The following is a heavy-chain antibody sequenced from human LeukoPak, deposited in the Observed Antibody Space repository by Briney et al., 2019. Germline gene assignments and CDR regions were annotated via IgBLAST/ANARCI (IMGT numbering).Heavy chain of an antibody. CDR1: GFTFSNYA. CDR3: ARYRERHLFAMDV. J-gene: IGHJ6*02. Sequence: GGSLRLSCAASGFTFSNYAMDWVRQAPGKGLEWVAIISYDGSNKYYADSVKGRFTISRDNSKNTLYLQMNSLRAEDTAVFYCARYRERHLFAMDVWGQGTTVTVSS. CDR2: ISYDGSNK. D-gene: IGHD3-10*02. V-gene: IGHV3-30-3*01.